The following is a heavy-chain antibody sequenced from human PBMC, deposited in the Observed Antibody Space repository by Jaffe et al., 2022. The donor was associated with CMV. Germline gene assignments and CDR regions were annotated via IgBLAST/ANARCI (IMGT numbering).Heavy chain of an antibody. CDR1: GFTVSSNY. V-gene: IGHV3-53*02. CDR2: IYSGGST. CDR3: ARGLRYFDWLSRYYYYYMDV. Sequence: EVQLVETGGGLIQPGGSLRLSCAASGFTVSSNYMSWVRQAPGKGLEWVSVIYSGGSTYYADSVKGRFTISRDNSKNTLYLQMNSLRAEDTAVYYCARGLRYFDWLSRYYYYYMDVWGKGTTVTVSS. D-gene: IGHD3-9*01. J-gene: IGHJ6*03.